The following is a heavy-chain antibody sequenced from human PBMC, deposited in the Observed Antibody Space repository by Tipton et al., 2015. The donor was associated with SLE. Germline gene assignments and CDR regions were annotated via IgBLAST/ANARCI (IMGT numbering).Heavy chain of an antibody. CDR1: GFTFSSYA. Sequence: GSLRLSCAASGFTFSSYAMSWVRQAPGKGLEWVSAISGSGGSTYYADSVKGRFTISRDNSKNTLYLQMNSLRAEDTAVYYCARVGTYYDAFDIWGQGTLVTVSS. D-gene: IGHD1-26*01. CDR3: ARVGTYYDAFDI. J-gene: IGHJ3*02. V-gene: IGHV3-23*01. CDR2: ISGSGGST.